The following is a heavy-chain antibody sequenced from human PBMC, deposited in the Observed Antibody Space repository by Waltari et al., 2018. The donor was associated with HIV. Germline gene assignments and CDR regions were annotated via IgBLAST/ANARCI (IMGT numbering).Heavy chain of an antibody. D-gene: IGHD3-22*01. CDR1: GFDFKKYW. CDR2: IKSKQSGETV. Sequence: EVQLVESGGGLVKPGESIRVSCAASGFDFKKYWMSWFRQAPEKGLEWVGRIKSKQSGETVNYAAPVKGRFTISRDDSKNMMYLQMDRLESEDTAVYYCTTGSSGAEDYWGQGALVTVSS. CDR3: TTGSSGAEDY. J-gene: IGHJ4*02. V-gene: IGHV3-15*01.